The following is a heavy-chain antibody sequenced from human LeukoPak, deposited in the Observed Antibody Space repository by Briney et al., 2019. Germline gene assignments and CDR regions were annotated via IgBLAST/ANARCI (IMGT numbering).Heavy chain of an antibody. V-gene: IGHV4-39*07. CDR3: ASRTSSHFDY. J-gene: IGHJ4*02. CDR2: IYYSGST. CDR1: GGSISSSSYY. Sequence: PSETLSPTCTVSGGSISSSSYYWGWIRQPPGKGLEWIGSIYYSGSTYYNPSLKSRVTISVDTSKNQFSLKLSSVTAADTAVYYCASRTSSHFDYWGQGTLVTVSS.